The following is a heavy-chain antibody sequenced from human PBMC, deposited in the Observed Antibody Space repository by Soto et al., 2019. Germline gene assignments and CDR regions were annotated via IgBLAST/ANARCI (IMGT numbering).Heavy chain of an antibody. CDR2: INHSGST. J-gene: IGHJ6*03. Sequence: SETLSLTCAVYGGSFSGYYWSWIRQPPGKGLEWIGEINHSGSTNYNPSLKSRVTISVDTSKNQFSLKLSSVTAADTAVYYCARGPSPLYCSSTSCYGYYYYYMDVWGKGTTVTVSS. V-gene: IGHV4-34*01. D-gene: IGHD2-2*01. CDR3: ARGPSPLYCSSTSCYGYYYYYMDV. CDR1: GGSFSGYY.